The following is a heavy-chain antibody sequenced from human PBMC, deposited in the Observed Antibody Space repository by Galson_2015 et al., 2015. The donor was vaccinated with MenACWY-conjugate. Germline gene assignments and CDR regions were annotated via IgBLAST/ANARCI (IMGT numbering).Heavy chain of an antibody. CDR1: GFTVSSNY. Sequence: SLRLSCAASGFTVSSNYMSWVRQAPGKGLEWVSVIYSGGSTYYADSVKGRFTISRDNSKNTLYLQMNSLRAEDTAVYYCAREADYGDSFDYWGQGTLVTVSS. V-gene: IGHV3-53*01. J-gene: IGHJ4*02. CDR3: AREADYGDSFDY. D-gene: IGHD4-17*01. CDR2: IYSGGST.